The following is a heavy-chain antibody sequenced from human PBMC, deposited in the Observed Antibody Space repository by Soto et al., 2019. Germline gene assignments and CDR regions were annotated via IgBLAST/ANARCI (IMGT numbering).Heavy chain of an antibody. CDR3: ARGWASAAGIFDY. D-gene: IGHD6-13*01. CDR2: INHSGST. J-gene: IGHJ4*02. V-gene: IGHV4-34*01. CDR1: GGSFSGYY. Sequence: SETLSLTCAFYGGSFSGYYWSLIRQPPGKGLEWIGEINHSGSTNYNPSLKSRVTISVDTSKNQFSLKLSSVTAADTAVYYCARGWASAAGIFDYWGQGTLVTVSS.